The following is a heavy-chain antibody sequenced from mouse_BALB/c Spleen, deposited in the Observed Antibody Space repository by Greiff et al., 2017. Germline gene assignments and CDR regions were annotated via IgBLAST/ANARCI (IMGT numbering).Heavy chain of an antibody. V-gene: IGHV1-20*02. J-gene: IGHJ2*01. CDR1: GYSFTGYF. CDR3: ARSGNGNYDFDY. Sequence: EVQLVESGPELVKPGASVKISCKASGYSFTGYFMNWVMQSHGKSLEWIGRINPYNGDTFYNQKFKGKATLTVDKSSSTAHMELRSLASEDSAVYYCARSGNGNYDFDYWGQGTTLTVSS. CDR2: INPYNGDT. D-gene: IGHD2-1*01.